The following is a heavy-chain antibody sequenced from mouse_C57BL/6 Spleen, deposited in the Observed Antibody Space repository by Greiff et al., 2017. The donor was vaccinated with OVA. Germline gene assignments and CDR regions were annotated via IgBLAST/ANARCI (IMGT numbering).Heavy chain of an antibody. Sequence: QVQLKQSGTELVKPGASVKLSCKASGYTFTSYWMHWVKQRPGQGLEWIGNINPSNGGTNYNEKFKSKATLTVDKSSSTAYMQLSSLTSEDSAVYYCARCPILSAAMDYWGQGTSVTVSS. J-gene: IGHJ4*01. CDR1: GYTFTSYW. CDR2: INPSNGGT. CDR3: ARCPILSAAMDY. V-gene: IGHV1-53*01.